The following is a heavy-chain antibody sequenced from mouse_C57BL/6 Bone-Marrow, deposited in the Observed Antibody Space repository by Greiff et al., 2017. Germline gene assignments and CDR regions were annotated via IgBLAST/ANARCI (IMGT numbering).Heavy chain of an antibody. Sequence: VQLQQPGAELVKPGASVKLSCKASGYTFTSYWMQWVNQRPGQGLEWIGEIDPSDSYTNYNQKFKGKATLTVDTSSSTAYMQLSSLTSEDSAVYYCASDYGYAMDYWGQGTSVTVSS. CDR1: GYTFTSYW. D-gene: IGHD2-4*01. J-gene: IGHJ4*01. CDR3: ASDYGYAMDY. V-gene: IGHV1-50*01. CDR2: IDPSDSYT.